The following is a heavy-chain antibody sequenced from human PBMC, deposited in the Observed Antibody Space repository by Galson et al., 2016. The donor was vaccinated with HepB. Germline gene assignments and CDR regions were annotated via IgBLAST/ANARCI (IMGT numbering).Heavy chain of an antibody. V-gene: IGHV3-23*01. CDR3: ARDLSFSDAFDF. J-gene: IGHJ3*01. Sequence: SLRLSCAASGLTFDEYAMTWVRQAPGKGLEWVSGISASGGRTYYADSVKGRFTISTDNSRNTLYLQMNSLRAEDTALYFCARDLSFSDAFDFWGQGTMVTVSS. CDR1: GLTFDEYA. CDR2: ISASGGRT.